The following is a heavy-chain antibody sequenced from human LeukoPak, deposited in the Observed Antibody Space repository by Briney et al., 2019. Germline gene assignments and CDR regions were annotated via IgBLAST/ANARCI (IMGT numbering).Heavy chain of an antibody. Sequence: GASVNVSCKASGHTFTSYDINWVRQATGQGLEGMGWMNPDSGNTGYAQKFQGRVTMTRNPSISTAYMELSSLTSEDTAVYYCARRIAAAGVGIVYWGQGTLVTVSS. CDR2: MNPDSGNT. D-gene: IGHD6-13*01. V-gene: IGHV1-8*01. CDR1: GHTFTSYD. CDR3: ARRIAAAGVGIVY. J-gene: IGHJ4*02.